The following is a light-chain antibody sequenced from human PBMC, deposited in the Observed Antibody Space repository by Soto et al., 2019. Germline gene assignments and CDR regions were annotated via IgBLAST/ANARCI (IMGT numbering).Light chain of an antibody. CDR1: SSNIGSNT. Sequence: QSVLTQPPSASGTPGQRVTISCSGSSSNIGSNTVNWYQQLPGTAPKLLIYSNNQRPSWVPHRFSGSKSGTSASLAISGLQSEDEADYYCAAWDDSLNGWVFGGGTKVTVL. J-gene: IGLJ3*02. CDR2: SNN. CDR3: AAWDDSLNGWV. V-gene: IGLV1-44*01.